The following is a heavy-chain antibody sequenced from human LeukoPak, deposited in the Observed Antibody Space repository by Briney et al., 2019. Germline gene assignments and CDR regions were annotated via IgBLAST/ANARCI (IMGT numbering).Heavy chain of an antibody. D-gene: IGHD5/OR15-5a*01. CDR1: GFVFSDFY. V-gene: IGHV3-11*05. CDR2: ISPDGSYT. Sequence: GGSLKLSCEGSGFVFSDFYINWIRHSPGKGLEWLAYISPDGSYTTYGDSVKGRFVISRDNAKNSVSLQMNSLRVEDTAVYFCASDQVSGVFDYWGQGARVTVS. CDR3: ASDQVSGVFDY. J-gene: IGHJ4*02.